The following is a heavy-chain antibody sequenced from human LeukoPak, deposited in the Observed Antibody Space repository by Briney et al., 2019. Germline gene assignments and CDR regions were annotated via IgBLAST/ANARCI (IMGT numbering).Heavy chain of an antibody. Sequence: PGGSLRLSCAASGFTFSSYGMHWVRQAPGKGLEWVAVISYDGSNKYYADSVKGRFTISRDNSKNTLYLQMNSLRAEDTAVYYCARGYSSRLYNWLDPWGQGTLVTVSS. D-gene: IGHD6-13*01. CDR3: ARGYSSRLYNWLDP. CDR2: ISYDGSNK. J-gene: IGHJ5*02. CDR1: GFTFSSYG. V-gene: IGHV3-30*03.